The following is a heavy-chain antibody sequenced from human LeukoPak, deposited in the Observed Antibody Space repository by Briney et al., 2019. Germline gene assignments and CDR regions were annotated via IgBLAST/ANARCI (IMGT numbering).Heavy chain of an antibody. V-gene: IGHV4-30-2*01. CDR1: GGSISSGGYY. Sequence: PSQTLSLTCTVSGGSISSGGYYWSWIRQPPGKGLEWIGYIYHSGSTYYNPSLKSRVTISVDRSKNQFSLKLSSVTAADTAVYYCARVSPYGSGSLWIDYWGQGTLVTVSS. CDR2: IYHSGST. CDR3: ARVSPYGSGSLWIDY. D-gene: IGHD3-10*01. J-gene: IGHJ4*02.